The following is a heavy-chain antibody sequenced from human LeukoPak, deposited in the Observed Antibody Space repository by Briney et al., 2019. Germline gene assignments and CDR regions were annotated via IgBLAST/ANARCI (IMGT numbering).Heavy chain of an antibody. CDR3: ARDYYGGSSFDY. Sequence: GYIYYSGSTNYNPSLKSRVTISVDTSKNQFSLKLSSVTAADTAVYYCARDYYGGSSFDYWGQGTLVTVSS. V-gene: IGHV4-59*01. J-gene: IGHJ4*02. CDR2: IYYSGST. D-gene: IGHD4-23*01.